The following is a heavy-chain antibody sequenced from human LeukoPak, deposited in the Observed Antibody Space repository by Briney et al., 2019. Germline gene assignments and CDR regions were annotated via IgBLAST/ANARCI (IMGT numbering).Heavy chain of an antibody. D-gene: IGHD3-22*01. V-gene: IGHV5-51*01. CDR2: IYPGASDT. J-gene: IGHJ4*02. CDR3: ARHVDSTGTKTDF. Sequence: GESLKISCKTSGYSFTSSWIGWVRQMPGEGLEWMGIIYPGASDTKYSPSFQGQVTMSVDKSISTAYLQWSSLKASDTAMYFCARHVDSTGTKTDFWGQGTLVTVSS. CDR1: GYSFTSSW.